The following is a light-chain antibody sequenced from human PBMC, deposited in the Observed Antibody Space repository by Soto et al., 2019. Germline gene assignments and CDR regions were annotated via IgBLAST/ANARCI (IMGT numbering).Light chain of an antibody. J-gene: IGKJ1*01. Sequence: FLWTQSPGNLSLPPGEGVTVSCKVSQSVTNSELAWYQQKPGQAPRLLIYAASSRATGIPDRFSGGGSGTDFTLTISRLEPGDSAVYYCQNHGTTFGQGTKVDIK. CDR2: AAS. CDR3: QNHGTT. CDR1: QSVTNSE. V-gene: IGKV3-20*01.